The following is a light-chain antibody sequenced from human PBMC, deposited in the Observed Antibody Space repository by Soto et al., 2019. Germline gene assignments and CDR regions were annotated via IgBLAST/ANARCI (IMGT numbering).Light chain of an antibody. V-gene: IGKV3-20*01. CDR3: QQYGSSGT. CDR1: QSVTSNY. Sequence: EIVFTQSPGSLSLSPGERATLSCRASQSVTSNYVAWYQQTPGQAPRLLFFGASIRATGIPDRFSGSGSGTDFTLTISRLEPEDFAVYYCQQYGSSGTFGQGTKVDIK. CDR2: GAS. J-gene: IGKJ1*01.